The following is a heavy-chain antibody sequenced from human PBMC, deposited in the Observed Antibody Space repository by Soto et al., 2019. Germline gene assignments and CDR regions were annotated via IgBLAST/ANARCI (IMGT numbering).Heavy chain of an antibody. J-gene: IGHJ4*02. CDR1: GFTFSDAW. CDR2: IKSKTDGGTI. V-gene: IGHV3-15*01. Sequence: EVQLVESGGGLVKPGESLRLSCATSGFTFSDAWMNWVRQAPGKGLEWVGLIKSKTDGGTIDYPEPVKGRFTISRDDSRNTLYMHMNSMKTEATAIYYCTTAHPRGPDDWGQGTLVPVS. CDR3: TTAHPRGPDD. D-gene: IGHD5-12*01.